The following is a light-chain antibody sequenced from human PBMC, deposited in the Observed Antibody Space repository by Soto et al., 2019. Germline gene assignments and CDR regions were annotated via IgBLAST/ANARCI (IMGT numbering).Light chain of an antibody. J-gene: IGKJ1*01. Sequence: DIVMTQSPATLSVSPGERATLSCRASQSVSSNLAWYQQRRGQAPRLLIYGATSRATGIPDRFSGSGSGTDFTLTISRLEPEDFAVYYCHQYGSSPAKFGQGTKVDIK. CDR3: HQYGSSPAK. V-gene: IGKV3-20*01. CDR1: QSVSSN. CDR2: GAT.